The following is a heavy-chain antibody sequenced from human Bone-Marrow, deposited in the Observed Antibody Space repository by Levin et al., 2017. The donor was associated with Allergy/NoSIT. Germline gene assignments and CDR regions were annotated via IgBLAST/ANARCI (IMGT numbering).Heavy chain of an antibody. CDR3: ARDLYYYDSSGHY. J-gene: IGHJ4*02. V-gene: IGHV1-18*01. CDR1: GYTFTSYG. D-gene: IGHD3-22*01. Sequence: GESLKISCKASGYTFTSYGISWVRQAPGQGLEWMGWISAYNGNTNYAQKLQGRVTMTTDTSTSTAYMELRSLRSDDTAVYYCARDLYYYDSSGHYWGQGTLVTVSS. CDR2: ISAYNGNT.